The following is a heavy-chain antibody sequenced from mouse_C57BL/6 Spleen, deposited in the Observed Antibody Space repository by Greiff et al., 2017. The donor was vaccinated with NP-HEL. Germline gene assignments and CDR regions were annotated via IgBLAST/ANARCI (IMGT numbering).Heavy chain of an antibody. V-gene: IGHV1-81*01. CDR3: ARGEGDFDY. J-gene: IGHJ2*01. CDR2: IYPRSGNT. Sequence: QVQLKESGAELARPGASVKLSCKASGYTFTSYGISWVKQRTGQGLEWIGEIYPRSGNTYYNEKFKGKATLTADKSSSTAYMELRSLTSEDSAVYFCARGEGDFDYWGQGTTLTVSS. CDR1: GYTFTSYG.